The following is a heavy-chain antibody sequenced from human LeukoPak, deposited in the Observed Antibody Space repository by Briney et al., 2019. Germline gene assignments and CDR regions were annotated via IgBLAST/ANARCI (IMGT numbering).Heavy chain of an antibody. Sequence: SSETLSLTCTVSGGSISSYFWIWIRQPPGKGLEWIGYIYYSGSTNYNPSLKSRVTMSVGTPKNQFSLKLSSVTAADTAVYYCARIDRAVAGTIDYWGQGTLVTVSS. D-gene: IGHD6-19*01. V-gene: IGHV4-59*08. J-gene: IGHJ4*02. CDR2: IYYSGST. CDR3: ARIDRAVAGTIDY. CDR1: GGSISSYF.